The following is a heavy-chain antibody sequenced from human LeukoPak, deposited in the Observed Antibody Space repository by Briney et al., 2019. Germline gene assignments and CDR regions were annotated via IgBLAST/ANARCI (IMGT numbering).Heavy chain of an antibody. V-gene: IGHV3-23*01. Sequence: GGSLRLSCAASGFTFSSYAMSWVRQAPGKGLEWVSAISGSGGSTYYADSVKGRFTISRDNSKNTLYLQMNSLRAEDTAVYYCAKGAMVRGVTYNWFDPWGQGTLVTASS. CDR1: GFTFSSYA. CDR3: AKGAMVRGVTYNWFDP. D-gene: IGHD3-10*01. J-gene: IGHJ5*02. CDR2: ISGSGGST.